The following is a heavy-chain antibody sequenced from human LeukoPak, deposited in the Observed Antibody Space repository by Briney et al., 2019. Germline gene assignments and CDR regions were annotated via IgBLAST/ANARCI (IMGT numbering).Heavy chain of an antibody. CDR3: ARDEDTAMDY. V-gene: IGHV1-69*05. J-gene: IGHJ4*02. CDR2: IIPIFGTA. CDR1: GGTFSSYA. Sequence: ASVKVSCKASGGTFSSYAISWVRQAPGQRLEWMGRIIPIFGTANYAQKFQGRVTITTDESTSTAYMELSSLRSEDTAVYYCARDEDTAMDYWGQGTLVTVSS. D-gene: IGHD5-18*01.